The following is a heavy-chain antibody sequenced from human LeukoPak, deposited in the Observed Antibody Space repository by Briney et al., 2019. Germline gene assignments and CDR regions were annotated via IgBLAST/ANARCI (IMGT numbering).Heavy chain of an antibody. D-gene: IGHD3-10*01. CDR3: ASDPNNPGSGSFAYY. CDR2: IYSGGTT. J-gene: IGHJ4*02. CDR1: GFTVSSNY. V-gene: IGHV3-53*01. Sequence: QPGGSLRLSCAASGFTVSSNYMSWVRQAPGKGLQWVSLIYSGGTTYYADSVKGRFTISRDNSKNTLYLQMNSLRPEDTAVYYCASDPNNPGSGSFAYYWGQGTLVTVSS.